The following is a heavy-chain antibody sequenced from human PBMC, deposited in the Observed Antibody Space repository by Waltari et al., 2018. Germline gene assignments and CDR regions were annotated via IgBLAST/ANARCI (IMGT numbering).Heavy chain of an antibody. CDR2: ISDDGSNK. V-gene: IGHV3-30*18. CDR3: AKSRGASFFDY. Sequence: QVQLVESGGGVVQPGRSLRLSCAASGFTFSSYGMHWVRQAPGKGLEWVAVISDDGSNKYYADSVKGRFTISRDNSKNTLYLQMNSLRAEDTAVYYCAKSRGASFFDYWGQGTLVTVSS. J-gene: IGHJ4*02. CDR1: GFTFSSYG.